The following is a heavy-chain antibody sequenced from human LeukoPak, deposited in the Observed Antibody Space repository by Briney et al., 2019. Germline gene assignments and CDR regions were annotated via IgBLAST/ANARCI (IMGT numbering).Heavy chain of an antibody. CDR1: GFTFSSNW. CDR3: VRDLGGRSGH. J-gene: IGHJ4*02. Sequence: GGSLRLSCAASGFTFSSNWMHWVRQAPGKGLVWVSRINEDGSTTNYAASVKGRSTIFRDNAKNTLYLQMNSLRAEDTAVYYCVRDLGGRSGHWGQGTLVTVSS. D-gene: IGHD1-26*01. V-gene: IGHV3-74*01. CDR2: INEDGSTT.